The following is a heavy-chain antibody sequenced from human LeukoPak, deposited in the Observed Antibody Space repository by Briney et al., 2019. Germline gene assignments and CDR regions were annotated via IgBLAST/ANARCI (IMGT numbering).Heavy chain of an antibody. CDR1: GFTFSSYA. J-gene: IGHJ4*02. Sequence: GGSLRLSCAASGFTFSSYAMSWVRQAPGKGLEWVSAISGSGGSTYYADSVKGRFTISRDNSKNALYLQMNSLRAEDTAVYYCAKAPRGAVAAGYYFDYWGQGTLVTVSS. CDR3: AKAPRGAVAAGYYFDY. D-gene: IGHD2-15*01. CDR2: ISGSGGST. V-gene: IGHV3-23*01.